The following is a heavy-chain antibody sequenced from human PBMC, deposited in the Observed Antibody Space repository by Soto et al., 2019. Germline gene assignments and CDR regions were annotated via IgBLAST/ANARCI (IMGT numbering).Heavy chain of an antibody. CDR2: IDTSGST. CDR1: GGSISNYY. J-gene: IGHJ4*02. V-gene: IGHV4-4*07. CDR3: ARGGQDCGSGPFDY. Sequence: SETLSLTCTVSGGSISNYYCNWIRQPAGKGLEWIGRIDTSGSTNYNPSLKSRVTMSVDTSKQEFSLKLSSVTAADTALYYCARGGQDCGSGPFDYWGRGALVTVSS. D-gene: IGHD3-3*01.